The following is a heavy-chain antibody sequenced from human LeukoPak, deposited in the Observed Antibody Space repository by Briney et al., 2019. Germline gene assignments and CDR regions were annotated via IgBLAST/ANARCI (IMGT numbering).Heavy chain of an antibody. CDR3: ATTKEMATIISDAFDI. CDR2: IIPIFGTA. J-gene: IGHJ3*02. Sequence: EASVKVSCKASGGTFSGYAISGVRQAPGQGLEWMGGIIPIFGTANYAQKFQGRVTITADESTSTAYMELSSLRSEDTAVYYCATTKEMATIISDAFDIWGQGTMVTVSS. V-gene: IGHV1-69*01. D-gene: IGHD5-24*01. CDR1: GGTFSGYA.